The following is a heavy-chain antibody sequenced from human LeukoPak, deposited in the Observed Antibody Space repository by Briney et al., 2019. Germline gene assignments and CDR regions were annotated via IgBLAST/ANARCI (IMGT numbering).Heavy chain of an antibody. V-gene: IGHV3-74*01. D-gene: IGHD3-16*01. CDR2: IKRDGSST. CDR1: GFNFSDYW. Sequence: QAGGSLRLSCTASGFNFSDYWMHWVRQRPGEGLVWVSRIKRDGSSTSYADSVKGRFTISRDDAKNTLYLQMNSLRAEDTAVYYCARDVITFGGVPDYWGQGTLVTVSS. CDR3: ARDVITFGGVPDY. J-gene: IGHJ4*02.